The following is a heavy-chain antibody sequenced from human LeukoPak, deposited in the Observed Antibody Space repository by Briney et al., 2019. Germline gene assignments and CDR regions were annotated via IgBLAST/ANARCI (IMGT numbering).Heavy chain of an antibody. CDR2: INEDGSGK. Sequence: PGGSLILSCAVSGFTFSSYWMSWVRQAPGKGLEWVANINEDGSGKYYMDSVKGRFTISRGNAKNSLYLQMNSLRAEDTAIYYCMRSEVGRNWFDPWGQGTLVTVSS. D-gene: IGHD3-3*01. J-gene: IGHJ5*02. V-gene: IGHV3-7*03. CDR1: GFTFSSYW. CDR3: MRSEVGRNWFDP.